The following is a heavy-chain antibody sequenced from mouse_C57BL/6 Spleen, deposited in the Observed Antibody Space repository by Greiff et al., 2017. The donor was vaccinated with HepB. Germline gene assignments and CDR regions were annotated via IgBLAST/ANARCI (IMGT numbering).Heavy chain of an antibody. V-gene: IGHV3-6*01. CDR1: GYSITSGYY. CDR3: ARGITPLDY. CDR2: IGYDGSN. Sequence: EVQLVESGPGLVKPSQSLSLTCSVTGYSITSGYYWNWIRQFPGNKLEWMGYIGYDGSNNYNPSLKNRISITRDTSKNQFFLKLNSVTTEDTATYYCARGITPLDYWGQGTTLTVSS. J-gene: IGHJ2*01. D-gene: IGHD2-4*01.